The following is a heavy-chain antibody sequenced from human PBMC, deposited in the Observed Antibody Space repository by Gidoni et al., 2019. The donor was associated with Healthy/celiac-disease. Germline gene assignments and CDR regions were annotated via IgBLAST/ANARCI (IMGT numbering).Heavy chain of an antibody. V-gene: IGHV3-9*01. Sequence: EVQLVESGGGLVQPGRSLRLSCAASGFTFDDYAMHWVRQAPGKGLEWVSGISWNSGSIGYADSVKGRFTISRDNAKNSLYLQMNSLRAEDTALYYCAKDIRRLRLPPGYFDLWGRGTLVTVSS. CDR3: AKDIRRLRLPPGYFDL. D-gene: IGHD5-12*01. CDR2: ISWNSGSI. CDR1: GFTFDDYA. J-gene: IGHJ2*01.